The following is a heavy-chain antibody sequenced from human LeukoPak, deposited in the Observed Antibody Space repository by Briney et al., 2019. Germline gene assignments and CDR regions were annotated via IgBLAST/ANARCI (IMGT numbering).Heavy chain of an antibody. J-gene: IGHJ4*02. CDR3: ARHLSYYDFWSGPRGYYFDY. CDR1: GGSFSGYY. Sequence: SETLSLTCAVYGGSFSGYYWSWIRQPPGKGLEWIGEINHSGSTNYNPSLKSRVTISVDTSKNQFSLKLSSVTAADTAVYYCARHLSYYDFWSGPRGYYFDYWGQGTLVTVSS. D-gene: IGHD3-3*01. CDR2: INHSGST. V-gene: IGHV4-34*01.